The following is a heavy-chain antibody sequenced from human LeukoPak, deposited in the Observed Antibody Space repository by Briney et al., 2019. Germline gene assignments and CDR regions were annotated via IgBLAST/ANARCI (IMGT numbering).Heavy chain of an antibody. V-gene: IGHV4-59*08. CDR1: GGSISSYY. CDR2: IYYSGST. D-gene: IGHD3-22*01. J-gene: IGHJ4*02. Sequence: PSETLSLTCTVSGGSISSYYWSWIRQPPGKGLEWIGYIYYSGSTNYNPSLKSRVTISVDTSKNQFSLKLSSVTAADTAVYYCARAQRSFGYYDSSGFYYFDYWGQGTLVTVSS. CDR3: ARAQRSFGYYDSSGFYYFDY.